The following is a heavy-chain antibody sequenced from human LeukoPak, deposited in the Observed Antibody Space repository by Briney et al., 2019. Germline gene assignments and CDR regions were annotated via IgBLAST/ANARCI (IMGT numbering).Heavy chain of an antibody. CDR3: ATVPGAQCSGILRCYYYYLDV. Sequence: ASVKVSCKASGYTFTTYATNWVRQAPGQRLAWMGWINTDNGNTKYSQKFQGRVTITRDTSASTAYMELSSLRAEDTAVYYCATVPGAQCSGILRCYYYYLDVGAKGPTLTVPS. CDR1: GYTFTTYA. J-gene: IGHJ6*03. D-gene: IGHD1-26*01. V-gene: IGHV1-3*04. CDR2: INTDNGNT.